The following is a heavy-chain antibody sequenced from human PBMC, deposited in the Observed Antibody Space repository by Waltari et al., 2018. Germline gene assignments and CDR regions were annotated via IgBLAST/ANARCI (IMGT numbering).Heavy chain of an antibody. CDR3: ARDGWGAVAGTTPDY. CDR2: INAGNGNT. CDR1: GYTFTSYA. Sequence: QVQLVQSGAEVKKPGASVKVSCKASGYTFTSYAMHWVRQAPGQRLEWMGWINAGNGNTKYSQRFQGRVTITRDTSASTAYMELSSLRSEDTAVYYCARDGWGAVAGTTPDYWGQGTLVTVSS. J-gene: IGHJ4*02. D-gene: IGHD6-19*01. V-gene: IGHV1-3*01.